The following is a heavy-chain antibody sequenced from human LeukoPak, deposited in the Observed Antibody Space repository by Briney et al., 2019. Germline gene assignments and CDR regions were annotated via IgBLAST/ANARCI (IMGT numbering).Heavy chain of an antibody. D-gene: IGHD3-10*01. V-gene: IGHV3-23*01. CDR1: GFIFSNYA. CDR3: ARRWLGDPYGMDV. J-gene: IGHJ6*02. CDR2: LGGLSESV. Sequence: GGSLRLSCAASGFIFSNYAMTWVRQAPGKGLEWVSILGGLSESVYYPDSVKGRFTVSRDNSKDTLYLEINSLRGEDTATYDCARRWLGDPYGMDVWGQGTTVTVSS.